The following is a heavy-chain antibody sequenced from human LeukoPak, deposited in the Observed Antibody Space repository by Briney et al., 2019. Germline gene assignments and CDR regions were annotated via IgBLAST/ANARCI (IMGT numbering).Heavy chain of an antibody. V-gene: IGHV3-30*01. CDR2: ISCNGSNK. D-gene: IGHD1-1*01. CDR1: GFTFSRSA. Sequence: GRSLRLSCAASGFTFSRSAIHWVRQAPGKGLEWVAVISCNGSNKFADSVKGRFTISRDNSKDTLYLQINSLRAEDTAVYYCAKDRRVGDRGRGWNDYYFDYWGQGTLVTVSS. J-gene: IGHJ4*02. CDR3: AKDRRVGDRGRGWNDYYFDY.